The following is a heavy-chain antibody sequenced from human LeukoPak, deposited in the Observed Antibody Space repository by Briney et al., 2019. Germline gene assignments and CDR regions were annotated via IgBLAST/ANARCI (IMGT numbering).Heavy chain of an antibody. Sequence: PSETLSLTCTVSGGSISSGSYYWSWIRQPVGKGLEWIGRIYTSGSTNYNPSLKSRVTISVDTSKNQFSLKLSSVTAADTAVYYCARTKWFGELFDPWGQGTLVTVSS. CDR1: GGSISSGSYY. CDR3: ARTKWFGELFDP. D-gene: IGHD3-10*01. J-gene: IGHJ5*02. CDR2: IYTSGST. V-gene: IGHV4-61*02.